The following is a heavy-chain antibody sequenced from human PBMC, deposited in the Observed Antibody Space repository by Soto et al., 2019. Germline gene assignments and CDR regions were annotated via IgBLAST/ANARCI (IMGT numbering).Heavy chain of an antibody. Sequence: EASVKVSCKASGYTFTSYYMHWVRQAPGQGLEWMGIINPSGGGTSYAQKFQGRVTMTRDTSTSTVYMELSSLRSEDTAVYYCARGYYDSSGYYDAFDIWGQGTMVTVSS. J-gene: IGHJ3*02. D-gene: IGHD3-22*01. CDR2: INPSGGGT. CDR1: GYTFTSYY. V-gene: IGHV1-46*01. CDR3: ARGYYDSSGYYDAFDI.